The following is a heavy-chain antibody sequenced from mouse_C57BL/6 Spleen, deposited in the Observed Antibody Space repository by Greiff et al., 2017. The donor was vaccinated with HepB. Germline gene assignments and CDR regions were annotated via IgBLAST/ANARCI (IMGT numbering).Heavy chain of an antibody. V-gene: IGHV5-16*01. J-gene: IGHJ2*01. CDR2: INYDGSST. D-gene: IGHD1-1*01. CDR3: ARATAVVPLFDY. CDR1: GFTFSDYY. Sequence: VQLKQSEGGLVQPGSSMKLSCTASGFTFSDYYMAWVRQVPEKGLEWVANINYDGSSTYYLDSLKSRFIISRDNAKNILYLQMSSLKSEDTATYYCARATAVVPLFDYWGQGTTLTVSS.